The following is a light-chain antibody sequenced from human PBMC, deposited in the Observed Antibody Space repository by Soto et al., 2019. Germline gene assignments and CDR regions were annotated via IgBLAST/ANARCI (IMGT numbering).Light chain of an antibody. J-gene: IGKJ4*01. Sequence: AIQLTQSPSSLSASVGDRVTITCRASQGISSALAWYQQKPGKAPKLLIYDASSLESGVPSRYSGSGSVTDFTLTISSLQTEDFATYYCQQFNRYPLTFGGGTKVEIK. V-gene: IGKV1-13*02. CDR2: DAS. CDR3: QQFNRYPLT. CDR1: QGISSA.